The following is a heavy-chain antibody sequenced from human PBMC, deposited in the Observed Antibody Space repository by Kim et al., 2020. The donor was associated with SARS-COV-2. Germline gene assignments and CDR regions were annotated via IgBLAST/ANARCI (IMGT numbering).Heavy chain of an antibody. V-gene: IGHV1-2*02. J-gene: IGHJ4*02. Sequence: TNYAQKFQGRVTMPRDTSISTAYMELTRLRSDDTAIYYCARQEVTSSLDFWGQGTLVTVSS. CDR3: ARQEVTSSLDF. CDR2: T.